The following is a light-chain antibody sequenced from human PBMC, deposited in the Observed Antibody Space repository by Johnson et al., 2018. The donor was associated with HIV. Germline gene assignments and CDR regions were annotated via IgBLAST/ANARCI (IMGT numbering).Light chain of an antibody. Sequence: QSVLTQPPSVSAAPGQRVTISCSGSSSNIGNIYVSWYQQVPGTAPKLLIYETNKRPSEIPDRFSGSKSGTSATLGITGLQTEDEAEYYCGTWDSSLSAYVFGTGTKVTVL. V-gene: IGLV1-51*01. J-gene: IGLJ1*01. CDR1: SSNIGNIY. CDR2: ETN. CDR3: GTWDSSLSAYV.